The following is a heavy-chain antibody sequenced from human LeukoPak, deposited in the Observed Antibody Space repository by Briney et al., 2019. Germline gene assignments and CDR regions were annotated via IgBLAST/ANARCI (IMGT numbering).Heavy chain of an antibody. CDR2: ISDSADNT. J-gene: IGHJ4*02. D-gene: IGHD2-2*01. Sequence: GGSLRLSCAASGFTFSSYAMSWVRQAPGKGLEWVSSISDSADNTYYADSVKGRFTISRANSKDTLYLQMNSLRADDTAVYYCAKGVGPSAPNGRVFDFWGQGTLVTVSS. CDR3: AKGVGPSAPNGRVFDF. CDR1: GFTFSSYA. V-gene: IGHV3-23*01.